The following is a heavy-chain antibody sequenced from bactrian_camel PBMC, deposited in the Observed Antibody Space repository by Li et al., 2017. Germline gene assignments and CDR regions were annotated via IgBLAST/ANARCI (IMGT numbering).Heavy chain of an antibody. V-gene: IGHV3S53*01. D-gene: IGHD7*01. CDR1: GYKYNTAS. Sequence: VQLVESGGGSVQPGGSLTLSCATSGYKYNTASIAWFREAPGKEREGVASLYAGVTTFYAASVKGRFTISQDNTKNTVFLQMNNLKPEDTGMYYCAADIGLGGLGGRSWDYWGQGTQVTVS. CDR2: LYAGVTT. J-gene: IGHJ4*01. CDR3: AADIGLGGLGGRSWDY.